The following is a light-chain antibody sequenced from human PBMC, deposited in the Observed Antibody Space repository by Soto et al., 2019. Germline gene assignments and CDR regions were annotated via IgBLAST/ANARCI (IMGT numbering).Light chain of an antibody. CDR1: SSDVGSYNF. CDR2: EGT. J-gene: IGLJ2*01. Sequence: QSALTQPASVSGSPGQSITISCTGTSSDVGSYNFVSWFQQHPGKVPKLIIYEGTERPSGVSNRFSASKSRNTASLTISGLQPEDEADYYCCSYAGPSTIFGGGTKVTVL. V-gene: IGLV2-23*01. CDR3: CSYAGPSTI.